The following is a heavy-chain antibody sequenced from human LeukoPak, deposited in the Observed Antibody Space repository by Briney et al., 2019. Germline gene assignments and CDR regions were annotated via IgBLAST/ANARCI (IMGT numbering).Heavy chain of an antibody. CDR3: ARGRAFFD. V-gene: IGHV4-34*01. Sequence: PSEILSLTCTVSGGSISSYYWNWIRQPPGKGLEWIGEINQSGSTNYNPSLKSRVTISFDTSKNQFSLKLSSVTAADTAVYYCARGRAFFDWGQGTLVTVSS. J-gene: IGHJ4*02. CDR2: INQSGST. D-gene: IGHD3-3*02. CDR1: GGSISSYY.